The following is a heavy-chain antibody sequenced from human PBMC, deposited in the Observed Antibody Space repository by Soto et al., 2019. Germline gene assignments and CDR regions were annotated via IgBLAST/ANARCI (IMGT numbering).Heavy chain of an antibody. CDR2: IYYSGST. J-gene: IGHJ4*02. CDR1: GGSLSTGRYY. D-gene: IGHD3-10*01. Sequence: SGTPSPPPPLSGGSLSTGRYYWSWGPQPPRKGLEWIGYIYYSGSTNYNPSLKSRVTISVDTSKNQFSLKLSSVTAADTAVYYCASPYYYGSGSYYPFDYWGQGTLVTVSS. CDR3: ASPYYYGSGSYYPFDY. V-gene: IGHV4-61*01.